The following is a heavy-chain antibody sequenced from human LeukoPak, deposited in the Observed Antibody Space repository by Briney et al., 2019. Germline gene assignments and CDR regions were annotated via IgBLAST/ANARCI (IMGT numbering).Heavy chain of an antibody. CDR1: GGSIISSSYY. V-gene: IGHV4-39*07. CDR2: IYYSGKT. D-gene: IGHD2-2*01. J-gene: IGHJ6*03. CDR3: AREAGPAATRHYYYYYMDV. Sequence: SETLSLTCTLSGGSIISSSYYWGWIRQAPGKGLEWIGSIYYSGKTYYNPALMSRVTMSVDTSKDQFSLRLTSVTAADTAVYYCAREAGPAATRHYYYYYMDVWGKGTTVTVSS.